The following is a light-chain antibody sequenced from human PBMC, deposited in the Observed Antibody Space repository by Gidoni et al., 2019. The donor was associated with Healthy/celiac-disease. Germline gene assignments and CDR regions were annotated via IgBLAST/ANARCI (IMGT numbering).Light chain of an antibody. V-gene: IGKV1-5*03. CDR3: QQYNSYPWT. CDR1: QRISSW. J-gene: IGKJ1*01. CDR2: KAS. Sequence: DIQMTQSPSTLSASVGDRVTIPCRASQRISSWLAWYQQKPGKAPKLLIYKASSLERGVPSRFSGSGSGKEFTLTISSPEPDDFSTYYCQQYNSYPWTFGQGTKVEIK.